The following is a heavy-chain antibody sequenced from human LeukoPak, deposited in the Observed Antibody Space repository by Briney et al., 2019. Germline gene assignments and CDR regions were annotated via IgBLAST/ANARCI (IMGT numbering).Heavy chain of an antibody. J-gene: IGHJ3*02. V-gene: IGHV4-39*01. CDR1: GGSISSSNYY. CDR2: IFYSGST. Sequence: PSETLSLTCSVSGGSISSSNYYWGWIRQPPGKGLEWIGNIFYSGSTYYNPSLKSRVTISVDTSKNQFSLKLRSVTAADTAVYYCARGPETSCGSCYSDAFDIWGQGTMVTVSS. CDR3: ARGPETSCGSCYSDAFDI. D-gene: IGHD2-15*01.